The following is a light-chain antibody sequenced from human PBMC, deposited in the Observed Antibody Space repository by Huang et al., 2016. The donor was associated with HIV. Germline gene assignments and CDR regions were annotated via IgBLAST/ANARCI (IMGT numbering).Light chain of an antibody. Sequence: LLTSFYHYFLVCYLQKPGPAPHLIFYLSSYQAPVVPDRFTGNGSGTVFTLAISRVSAGDVGVYYCMQALQTPYTFGQGTKLEI. CDR1: LLTSFYHYF. CDR3: MQALQTPYT. CDR2: LSS. J-gene: IGKJ2*01. V-gene: IGKV2-28*01.